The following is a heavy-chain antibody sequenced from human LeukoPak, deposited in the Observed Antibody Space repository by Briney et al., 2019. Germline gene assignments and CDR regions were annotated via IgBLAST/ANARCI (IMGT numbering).Heavy chain of an antibody. CDR2: ISSSSSYI. V-gene: IGHV3-21*01. CDR1: GFTFSSYS. D-gene: IGHD3-10*01. Sequence: GGSLRLSCAASGFTFSSYSMNWVRQAPGKGLEWVSSISSSSSYIYYADSVKGRFTISRDNAKNSLYLQMNSLRAEDTAVYYCARLPRLLWFGELLVRRAFDIWGQGTMVTVSS. CDR3: ARLPRLLWFGELLVRRAFDI. J-gene: IGHJ3*02.